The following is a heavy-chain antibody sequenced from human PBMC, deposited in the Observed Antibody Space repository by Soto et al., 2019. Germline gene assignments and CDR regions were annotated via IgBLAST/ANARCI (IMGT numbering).Heavy chain of an antibody. Sequence: SETLSLTCTVSGGSISSGGYYWSWIRQHPGRGLEWIGYIYYNGNTYYNPSLKSRVTVSVDTSKNQFSLNVRSVTAADTAVYYCARGSRVVIPVPGFDPWGQGTLVTVSS. CDR1: GGSISSGGYY. CDR2: IYYNGNT. CDR3: ARGSRVVIPVPGFDP. J-gene: IGHJ5*02. D-gene: IGHD2-15*01. V-gene: IGHV4-31*03.